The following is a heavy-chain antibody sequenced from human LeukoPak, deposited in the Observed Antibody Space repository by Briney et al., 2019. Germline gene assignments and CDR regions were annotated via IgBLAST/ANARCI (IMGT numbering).Heavy chain of an antibody. CDR2: ISYDGSNK. CDR3: AKEVGQAYFDY. D-gene: IGHD1-26*01. J-gene: IGHJ4*02. V-gene: IGHV3-30*18. Sequence: GASLRLSCAASGFTFSSYGMHWVRQAPGKGLEWVAVISYDGSNKYYADSVKGRFTISRDNSKNTLYLQMNSLRAEDTAVYYCAKEVGQAYFDYWGQGTLVTVSS. CDR1: GFTFSSYG.